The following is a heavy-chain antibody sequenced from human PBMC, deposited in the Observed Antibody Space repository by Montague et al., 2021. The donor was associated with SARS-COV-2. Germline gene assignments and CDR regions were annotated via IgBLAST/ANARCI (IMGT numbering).Heavy chain of an antibody. D-gene: IGHD1-26*01. V-gene: IGHV4-4*02. CDR1: GGSISSSNW. Sequence: SETLSLTCAVSGGSISSSNWWSWVRQPPGKGLEWIGEVYHSGSTNYNPSFKSRVTISADKSTNQFSLRLTSVTAADTAVFYCATRYYSDTRASSGVYWGQGALVTVSS. CDR2: VYHSGST. J-gene: IGHJ4*02. CDR3: ATRYYSDTRASSGVY.